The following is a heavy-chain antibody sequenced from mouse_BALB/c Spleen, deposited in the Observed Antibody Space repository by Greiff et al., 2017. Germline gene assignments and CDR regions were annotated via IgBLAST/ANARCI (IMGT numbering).Heavy chain of an antibody. CDR3: ARAMAGAMDY. D-gene: IGHD1-1*02. CDR2: ISSGSSTI. V-gene: IGHV5-17*02. Sequence: EVKLVESGGGLVQPGGSRKLSCAASGFTFSSFGMHWVRQAPEQGLEWVAYISSGSSTIYYADTVKGRFTISRDNPKNTLFLQMTSLRSEDTAMYYCARAMAGAMDYWGQGTSVTVSA. CDR1: GFTFSSFG. J-gene: IGHJ4*01.